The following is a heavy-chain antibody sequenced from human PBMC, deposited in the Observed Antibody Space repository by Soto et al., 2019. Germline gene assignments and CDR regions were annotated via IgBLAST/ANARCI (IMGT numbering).Heavy chain of an antibody. CDR3: ARDPHYDFWSGYYASFYYYYGMDV. V-gene: IGHV3-21*01. D-gene: IGHD3-3*01. CDR2: ISSSSSYI. Sequence: GSLRLSCAASGFTFSSYSKNWVRQAPGKGLEWVSSISSSSSYIYYADSVKGRFTISRDNAKNSLYLQMNSLRAEDTAVYYCARDPHYDFWSGYYASFYYYYGMDVWGQGTTVTVSS. CDR1: GFTFSSYS. J-gene: IGHJ6*02.